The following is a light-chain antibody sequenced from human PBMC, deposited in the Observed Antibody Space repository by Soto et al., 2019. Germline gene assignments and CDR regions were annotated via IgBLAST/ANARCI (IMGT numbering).Light chain of an antibody. Sequence: QSVLTQPPSASGSPGQSVAISCTGTSSDVGGYNYVSWYQQHPGKAPKLMIYEVNKRPSGVPDRFSGSKSGNTASLTVSGIQAEDEADYYCSSYAGSSNVFGTGNKLTVL. CDR3: SSYAGSSNV. CDR1: SSDVGGYNY. CDR2: EVN. V-gene: IGLV2-8*01. J-gene: IGLJ1*01.